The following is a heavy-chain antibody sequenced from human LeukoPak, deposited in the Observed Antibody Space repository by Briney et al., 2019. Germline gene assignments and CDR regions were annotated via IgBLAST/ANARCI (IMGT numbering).Heavy chain of an antibody. D-gene: IGHD4-23*01. CDR3: ARTVAKPYYFDY. CDR1: GGSISSYY. Sequence: PSETLSLTCTVSGGSISSYYWSWIRQPPGKGLEWIGYIYYSGSTNYNPSLKSRVTISVDTSKNQFPLKLSSVTAADTAVYYCARTVAKPYYFDYWGQGTLVTVSS. J-gene: IGHJ4*02. CDR2: IYYSGST. V-gene: IGHV4-59*01.